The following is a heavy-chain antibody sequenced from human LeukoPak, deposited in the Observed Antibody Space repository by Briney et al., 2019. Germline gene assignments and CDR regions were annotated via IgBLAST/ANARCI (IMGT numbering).Heavy chain of an antibody. Sequence: ASVTVSCKASGYTFTAYYIHWVRQAPGQGLEWMGWISPNSGGTDYAQKFQGRVTMTRDTSISTTYMDLGSLGSDDTAVYYCARDGEYGTGSYYRGCFDYWGQGTLVTVSS. V-gene: IGHV1-2*02. CDR3: ARDGEYGTGSYYRGCFDY. J-gene: IGHJ4*02. CDR1: GYTFTAYY. D-gene: IGHD3-10*01. CDR2: ISPNSGGT.